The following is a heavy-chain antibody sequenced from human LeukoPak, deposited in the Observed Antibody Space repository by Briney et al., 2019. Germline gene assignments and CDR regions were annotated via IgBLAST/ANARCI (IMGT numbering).Heavy chain of an antibody. J-gene: IGHJ3*02. CDR2: IYTTGRT. Sequence: SETLSLTCSVSGGPLGGDYWSWIRQPPGKALEWIGYIYTTGRTNYNPSLKSRVTISVDTSKNQFSLTLNSVTAADTAVYYCAKILGSGVWYGFDIWGQGTMVTVSS. CDR3: AKILGSGVWYGFDI. CDR1: GGPLGGDY. V-gene: IGHV4-4*09. D-gene: IGHD2-21*01.